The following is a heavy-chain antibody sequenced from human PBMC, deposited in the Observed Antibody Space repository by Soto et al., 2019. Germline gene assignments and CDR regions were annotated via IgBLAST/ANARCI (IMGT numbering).Heavy chain of an antibody. J-gene: IGHJ3*02. CDR1: GYTFTSYG. D-gene: IGHD2-2*01. Sequence: GASVKLSCKACGYTFTSYGISWVRQAPGQGLEWMGWISAYNGNTNYAQKLQGRVTMTTDTSTSTAYMELRSLRSDDTAVYHCARTPYCSSTSCFLLPYPLPVPNAFDIWGQGTMVTVSS. CDR3: ARTPYCSSTSCFLLPYPLPVPNAFDI. CDR2: ISAYNGNT. V-gene: IGHV1-18*01.